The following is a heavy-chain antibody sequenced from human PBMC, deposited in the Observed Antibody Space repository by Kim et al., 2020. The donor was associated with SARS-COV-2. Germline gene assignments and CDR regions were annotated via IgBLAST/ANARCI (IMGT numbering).Heavy chain of an antibody. V-gene: IGHV4-39*01. CDR2: VRT. J-gene: IGHJ4*02. Sequence: VRTFYNPPLWSRVTISVDTSKRQLSLNLSSVTAADTAVYYCARYNYGRFDYWGQGTLVTVSS. CDR3: ARYNYGRFDY. D-gene: IGHD5-18*01.